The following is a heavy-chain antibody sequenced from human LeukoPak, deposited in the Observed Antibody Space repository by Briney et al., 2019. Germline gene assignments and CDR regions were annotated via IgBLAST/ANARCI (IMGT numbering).Heavy chain of an antibody. CDR1: GFTFSSYE. J-gene: IGHJ4*02. V-gene: IGHV3-48*03. Sequence: GGSLRLSCAASGFTFSSYEMNWVRQAPGKGLEWVSYISSSSSTIYYADSVKGRFTISRDNSRNTLYLQMNNLRADDTAVYFCVKETSLTGAGDCWGQGILVTVSS. D-gene: IGHD1-20*01. CDR3: VKETSLTGAGDC. CDR2: ISSSSSTI.